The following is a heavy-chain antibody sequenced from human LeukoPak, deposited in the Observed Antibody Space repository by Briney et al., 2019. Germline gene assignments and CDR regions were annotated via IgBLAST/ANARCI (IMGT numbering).Heavy chain of an antibody. J-gene: IGHJ3*02. Sequence: SETLSLTCTVTGGSISSGSYYWSWIRQPAGKGLEWIGRIYTSGSTNYNPSLKSRVTMSVDTSKNQFSLKLSSVTAADTAVYYCARDLEQYDYVWGSYRPRGAFDIWGQGTMVTVSS. CDR1: GGSISSGSYY. D-gene: IGHD3-16*02. CDR2: IYTSGST. V-gene: IGHV4-61*02. CDR3: ARDLEQYDYVWGSYRPRGAFDI.